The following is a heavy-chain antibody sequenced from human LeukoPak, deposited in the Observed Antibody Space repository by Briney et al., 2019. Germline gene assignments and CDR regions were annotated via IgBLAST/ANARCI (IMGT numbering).Heavy chain of an antibody. Sequence: SVKVSCKASGGTFSSYAISWVRQAPGQGLEWMGGIIPIFGTANYAQKFQGRVTITADESTSTAYMEQSSLRSEDTAVYYCAREMMVAATPWFDPWGQGTLVTVSS. CDR1: GGTFSSYA. CDR2: IIPIFGTA. V-gene: IGHV1-69*01. D-gene: IGHD2-15*01. J-gene: IGHJ5*02. CDR3: AREMMVAATPWFDP.